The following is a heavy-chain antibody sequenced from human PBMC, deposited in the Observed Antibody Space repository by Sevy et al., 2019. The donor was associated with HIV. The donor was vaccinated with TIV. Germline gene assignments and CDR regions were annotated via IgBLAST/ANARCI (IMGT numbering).Heavy chain of an antibody. Sequence: GGSLRLSCAGSGFLFTYAWMSWVRQAPGKGLEWVGRIKSKNDGGAIDYAAPVKGRFSLSRDDSQNMVFLQMSSLKTEDTAVYYCVRHADITSPLGGFFDSWGQGALVTVSS. CDR2: IKSKNDGGAI. D-gene: IGHD1-20*01. J-gene: IGHJ4*02. CDR3: VRHADITSPLGGFFDS. CDR1: GFLFTYAW. V-gene: IGHV3-15*01.